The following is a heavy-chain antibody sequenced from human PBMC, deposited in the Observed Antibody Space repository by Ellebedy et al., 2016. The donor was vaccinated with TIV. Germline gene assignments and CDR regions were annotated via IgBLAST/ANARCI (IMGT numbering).Heavy chain of an antibody. J-gene: IGHJ5*02. CDR2: IYYSGST. D-gene: IGHD3-10*01. Sequence: MPSETLSLTCTVSGGSISSSSYYWGWIRQPPGKGLEWIGYIYYSGSTYYKPSLKSRVIISVDTSKSQFSLRLGSVTAADTAVYYCARALTMVRGGGFDPWGQGTLVTVSP. CDR1: GGSISSSSYY. V-gene: IGHV4-31*03. CDR3: ARALTMVRGGGFDP.